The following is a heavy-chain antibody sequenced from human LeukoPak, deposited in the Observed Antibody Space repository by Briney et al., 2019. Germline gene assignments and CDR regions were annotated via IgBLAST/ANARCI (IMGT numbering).Heavy chain of an antibody. CDR2: ISSDGSRV. Sequence: RGSLTLSCAASGFTFSDYWMHWVRQAPGKGLVWVSRISSDGSRVTYADSVKGRFTISRDNSKKTLYLQMNSLRAEDTAVYYCARGLAVAGTGFDYWAREPWSPSPQ. D-gene: IGHD6-19*01. CDR3: ARGLAVAGTGFDY. J-gene: IGHJ4*02. CDR1: GFTFSDYW. V-gene: IGHV3-74*01.